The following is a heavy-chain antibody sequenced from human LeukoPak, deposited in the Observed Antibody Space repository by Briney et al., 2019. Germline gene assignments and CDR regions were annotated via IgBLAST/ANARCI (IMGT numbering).Heavy chain of an antibody. V-gene: IGHV4-34*01. CDR1: GGSFSGYY. D-gene: IGHD3-22*01. Sequence: SETLSLTRAVYGGSFSGYYWSWIRQPPGKGLEWIGEINHSGSTNYNPSLKSRVTISVDTSKNQFSLKLSSVTAADTAVYYCARGLAQDSSGYYFDYWGQGTLVTVSS. J-gene: IGHJ4*02. CDR3: ARGLAQDSSGYYFDY. CDR2: INHSGST.